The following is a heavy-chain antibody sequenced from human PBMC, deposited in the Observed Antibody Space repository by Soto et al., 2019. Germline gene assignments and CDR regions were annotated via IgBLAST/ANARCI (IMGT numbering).Heavy chain of an antibody. CDR2: ISSSSSYI. V-gene: IGHV3-21*01. D-gene: IGHD6-6*01. Sequence: GGSLRLSCAASGFTFSSYSMNWVRQAPGKGLEWVSSISSSSSYIYYADSVKGRFTIYRDNAKNSLYLQMNSLRAEDTAVYYCARDLRGYSSSSSDYYYGMDVWGQGTTVTVSS. CDR1: GFTFSSYS. J-gene: IGHJ6*02. CDR3: ARDLRGYSSSSSDYYYGMDV.